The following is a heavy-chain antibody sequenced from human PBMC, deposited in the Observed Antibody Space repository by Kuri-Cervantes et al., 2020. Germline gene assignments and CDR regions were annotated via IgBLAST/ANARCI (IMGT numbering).Heavy chain of an antibody. D-gene: IGHD6-19*01. CDR2: FDPEDDDR. CDR3: ARESEVAASFDF. J-gene: IGHJ4*02. CDR1: GYTLTEVS. V-gene: IGHV1-24*01. Sequence: ASVKVSCKVSGYTLTEVSIHWVRLTPEKGLEWMGSFDPEDDDRIYAQKFQGRVTMTADTSTTTVYMELSSLRSEDTAVYYCARESEVAASFDFWGQGTLVTVSS.